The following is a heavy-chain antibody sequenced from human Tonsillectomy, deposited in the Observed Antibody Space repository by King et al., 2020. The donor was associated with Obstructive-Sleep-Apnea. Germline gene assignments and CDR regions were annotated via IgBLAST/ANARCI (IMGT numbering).Heavy chain of an antibody. Sequence: QLVQSGGGLVKPGGSLGLSCATSGFTFSTYSMNWVRQAPGKGLEWVSSISSGSSYIYYADSVKGRFTISRDNAKNSLYLQMNSLRADDTAVYYCARVFLNYGSGSYNYGMDVWGQGTTVTVSS. V-gene: IGHV3-21*01. J-gene: IGHJ6*02. CDR3: ARVFLNYGSGSYNYGMDV. D-gene: IGHD3-10*01. CDR1: GFTFSTYS. CDR2: ISSGSSYI.